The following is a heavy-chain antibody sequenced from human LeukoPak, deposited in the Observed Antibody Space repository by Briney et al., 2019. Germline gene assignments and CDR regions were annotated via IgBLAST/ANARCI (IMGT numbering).Heavy chain of an antibody. Sequence: SETLSLTCTVSAGSVNSGSYYWGWIRQPPGKGVEWIGSIYYSGTTYSNPSLRSRVTISLDTSKNQFSLKVSSVIAADTAVYYCARDSLAVRHLDYWGQGFLVTVSS. CDR1: AGSVNSGSYY. CDR2: IYYSGTT. D-gene: IGHD6-6*01. CDR3: ARDSLAVRHLDY. J-gene: IGHJ4*02. V-gene: IGHV4-39*07.